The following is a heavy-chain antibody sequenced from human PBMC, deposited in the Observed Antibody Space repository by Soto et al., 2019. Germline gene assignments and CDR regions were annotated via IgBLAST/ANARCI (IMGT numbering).Heavy chain of an antibody. CDR2: IYYSGST. CDR3: ARRGAAPGSFYYYYYGMDV. V-gene: IGHV4-59*08. Sequence: SETLSLTCTVSGGSISSYYWSWIRQPPGKGLEWIGYIYYSGSTNYNPSLKSRVTISVDTSKNQFSLKLSSVTAADTAVYYCARRGAAPGSFYYYYYGMDVWGQGTTVTVSS. D-gene: IGHD6-6*01. CDR1: GGSISSYY. J-gene: IGHJ6*02.